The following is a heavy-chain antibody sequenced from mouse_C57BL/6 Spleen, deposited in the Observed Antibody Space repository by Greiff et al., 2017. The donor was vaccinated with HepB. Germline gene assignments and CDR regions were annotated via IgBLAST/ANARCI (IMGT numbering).Heavy chain of an antibody. CDR1: GYTFTDYN. V-gene: IGHV1-18*01. Sequence: EVQLQQSGPELVKPGASVKIPCKASGYTFTDYNMDWVKHSHGKSLEWIGDINPNNGGTIYNQKFKGKATLTVDKSSSTAYMELRSLTSEDTAVYYCASSSYGNTWFAYWGQGTLVTVSA. CDR3: ASSSYGNTWFAY. D-gene: IGHD2-1*01. J-gene: IGHJ3*01. CDR2: INPNNGGT.